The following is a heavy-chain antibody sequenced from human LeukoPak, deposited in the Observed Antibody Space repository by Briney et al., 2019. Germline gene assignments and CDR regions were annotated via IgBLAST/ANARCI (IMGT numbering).Heavy chain of an antibody. CDR3: AKDPPFRPRIAARQD. J-gene: IGHJ4*02. CDR2: ISGSGGST. D-gene: IGHD6-6*01. Sequence: PGGSLRLSCAASGFTFSSYAMSWVRQAPGKGLEWVSAISGSGGSTYYADSVKGRFTISRDNSKNTLYLQMDSLRAEDTAVYYCAKDPPFRPRIAARQDWGQGTLVTVSS. CDR1: GFTFSSYA. V-gene: IGHV3-23*01.